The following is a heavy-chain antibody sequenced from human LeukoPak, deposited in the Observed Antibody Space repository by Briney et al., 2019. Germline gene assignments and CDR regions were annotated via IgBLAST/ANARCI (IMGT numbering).Heavy chain of an antibody. D-gene: IGHD1-26*01. CDR3: AKVRWELLLLDY. CDR2: ISGSGGST. Sequence: GGTLRLSCAASGFTFSSYGMSWVRQAPGKGLEWVSAISGSGGSTYYADSVKGRFTISRDNSKNTLYLQMNSLRAEDTAVYYCAKVRWELLLLDYWGQGTLVTVSS. CDR1: GFTFSSYG. V-gene: IGHV3-23*01. J-gene: IGHJ4*02.